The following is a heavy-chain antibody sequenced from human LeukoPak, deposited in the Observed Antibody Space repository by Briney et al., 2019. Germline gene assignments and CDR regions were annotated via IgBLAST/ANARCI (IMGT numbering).Heavy chain of an antibody. CDR3: ARAQFYYYGMDV. Sequence: SETLSLTCTVSGGSISSYYWSWIRQPPGKGLEWIGYIYYSGSTNYNPSLKSRVTISVDTSKNQFSLKLSSVTAADTAMYYCARAQFYYYGMDVWGQGTTVTVSS. D-gene: IGHD5-24*01. CDR1: GGSISSYY. V-gene: IGHV4-59*01. J-gene: IGHJ6*02. CDR2: IYYSGST.